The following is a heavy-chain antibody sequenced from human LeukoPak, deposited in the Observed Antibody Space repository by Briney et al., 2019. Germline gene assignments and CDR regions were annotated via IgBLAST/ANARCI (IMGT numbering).Heavy chain of an antibody. CDR1: EFVLSDYY. D-gene: IGHD5-18*01. V-gene: IGHV3-11*01. J-gene: IGHJ4*02. Sequence: GSLRLSCAASEFVLSDYYMSWVRQAPGKGLEWVSYISSGGDTKYYADSVKGRFTISRDNAKNLLYLQMNNLRAEDTAVYYCARDRDGYTDYWGQGTLVTVSS. CDR2: ISSGGDTK. CDR3: ARDRDGYTDY.